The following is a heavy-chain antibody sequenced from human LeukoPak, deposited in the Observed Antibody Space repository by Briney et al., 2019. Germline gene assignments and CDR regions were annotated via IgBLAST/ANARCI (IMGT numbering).Heavy chain of an antibody. V-gene: IGHV6-1*01. CDR2: TYYRSRWYS. CDR3: TRAQWRAFDS. Sequence: SQTLSLTCAISGDSVSSTGAAWNWIRQSPSRGLEWLGRTYYRSRWYSDYAISLTRRITINPDTSKNHFSLQLNSVTPEDTAIYYCTRAQWRAFDSWGQGILVTVPS. CDR1: GDSVSSTGAA. J-gene: IGHJ4*02. D-gene: IGHD2-8*01.